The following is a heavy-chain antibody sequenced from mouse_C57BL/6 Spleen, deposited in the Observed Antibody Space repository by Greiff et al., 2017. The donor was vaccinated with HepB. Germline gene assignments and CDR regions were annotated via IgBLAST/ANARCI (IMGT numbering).Heavy chain of an antibody. CDR3: ARKITTVVATNWYFDV. J-gene: IGHJ1*03. V-gene: IGHV1-81*01. CDR2: IYPRSGNT. CDR1: GYTFTSYG. D-gene: IGHD1-1*01. Sequence: VKLVESGAELARPGASVKLSCKASGYTFTSYGISWVKQRTGQGLEWIGEIYPRSGNTYYNEKFKGKATLTADKSSSTAYMELRSLTSEDSAVYFCARKITTVVATNWYFDVWGTGTTVTVSS.